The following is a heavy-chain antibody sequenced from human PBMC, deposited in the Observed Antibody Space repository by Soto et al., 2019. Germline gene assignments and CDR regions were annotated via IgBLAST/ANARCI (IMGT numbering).Heavy chain of an antibody. CDR2: IYYSGST. J-gene: IGHJ6*02. Sequence: SETLSLTCTVSGGSISSYYWSWIRQPPGKGLEWIGYIYYSGSTNYNPSLKSRVTISVDTSKNQFSLKLSSVTAADTAVYYCARVGIAAAGRRYYGMDVWGQGTTVTVSS. CDR3: ARVGIAAAGRRYYGMDV. CDR1: GGSISSYY. V-gene: IGHV4-59*01. D-gene: IGHD6-13*01.